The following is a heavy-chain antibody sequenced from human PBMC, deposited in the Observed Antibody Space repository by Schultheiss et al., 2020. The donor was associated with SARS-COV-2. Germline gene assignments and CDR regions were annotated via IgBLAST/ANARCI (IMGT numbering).Heavy chain of an antibody. CDR1: GGPVSSGSYY. CDR2: IYYSGST. J-gene: IGHJ6*02. CDR3: ARAPLTIPGGYYGMDV. Sequence: SETLSLTCTVSGGPVSSGSYYWSWIRQPPGKGLEWIGYIYYSGSTNYNPSLKSRVTISVDTSKNQFSLKLSSVTAADTAVYYCARAPLTIPGGYYGMDVWGQGTTVTVSS. V-gene: IGHV4-61*01. D-gene: IGHD3-9*01.